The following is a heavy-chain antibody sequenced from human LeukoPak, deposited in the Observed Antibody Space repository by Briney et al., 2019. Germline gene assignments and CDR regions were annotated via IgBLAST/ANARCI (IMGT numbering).Heavy chain of an antibody. V-gene: IGHV3-33*01. CDR2: IRYDGSNK. CDR3: ARDKYSSSSYYFDY. J-gene: IGHJ4*02. Sequence: GGSLRLSCAASGFTFSSYGMHWVRQAPGKGLEWEAAIRYDGSNKYYADSVKGRFTISRDNSKNTLYLQMNSLRAEDTAVYYCARDKYSSSSYYFDYWGQGTLVTVSS. D-gene: IGHD6-6*01. CDR1: GFTFSSYG.